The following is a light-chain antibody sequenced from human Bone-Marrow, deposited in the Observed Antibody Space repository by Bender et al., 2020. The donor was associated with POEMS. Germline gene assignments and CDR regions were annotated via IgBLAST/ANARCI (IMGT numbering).Light chain of an antibody. CDR2: RNS. J-gene: IGLJ1*01. V-gene: IGLV1-40*01. CDR3: CSYAGSRPLV. Sequence: QSVLTQPPSVSGAPGQRVTISCTGSSSNIGAGYEVHWYQQLPGTAPRLLIYRNSNRPSGVPDRFSGSKSGTSASLAITGLQAEDEADYYCCSYAGSRPLVFGTGTKVTVL. CDR1: SSNIGAGYE.